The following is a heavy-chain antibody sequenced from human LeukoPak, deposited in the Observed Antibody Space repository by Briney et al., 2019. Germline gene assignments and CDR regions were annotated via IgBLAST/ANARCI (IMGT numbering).Heavy chain of an antibody. CDR1: GDYISSSSYY. J-gene: IGHJ5*02. D-gene: IGHD4-17*01. Sequence: SETLSLTCTVSGDYISSSSYYWGWIRQPPGKGLEWIGSIYYSGSTYYNPSLKSRVTISVDTSKNQFSLKVRSVTAADTAVYYCASLRPNDDGDYSWFDPWGQGTLVTVSS. V-gene: IGHV4-39*01. CDR2: IYYSGST. CDR3: ASLRPNDDGDYSWFDP.